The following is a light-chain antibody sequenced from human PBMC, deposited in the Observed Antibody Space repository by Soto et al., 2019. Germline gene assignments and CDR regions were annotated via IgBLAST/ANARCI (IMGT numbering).Light chain of an antibody. CDR1: QSISNY. Sequence: DIQMTQSPSSLSASVGDRVTITCRASQSISNYLNWYQQKPGEAPKLLMYAASSLQSGVPSRFSGSGSGTDFTLTISSLQPEDFETYYCQQSYSSPRTFGQGTKVEIK. J-gene: IGKJ1*01. CDR3: QQSYSSPRT. V-gene: IGKV1-39*01. CDR2: AAS.